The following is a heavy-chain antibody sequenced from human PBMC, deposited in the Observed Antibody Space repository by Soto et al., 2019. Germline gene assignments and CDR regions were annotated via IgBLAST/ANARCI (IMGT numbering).Heavy chain of an antibody. CDR2: IYYRGST. CDR3: ARQFQNRLDP. J-gene: IGHJ5*02. CDR1: GGSISTAAHY. Sequence: SETLSLTRTVSGGSISTAAHYWSCIRQHPGKGLEWIGYIYYRGSTYYIPSLKILVAPSVYTSKNQLPLKLTAVTAAETAVYYCARQFQNRLDPWGQGTLVTVSS. V-gene: IGHV4-31*01. D-gene: IGHD2-21*01.